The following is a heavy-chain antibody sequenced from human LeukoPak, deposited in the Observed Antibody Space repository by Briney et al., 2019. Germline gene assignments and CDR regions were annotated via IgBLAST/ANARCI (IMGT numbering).Heavy chain of an antibody. J-gene: IGHJ4*02. CDR2: ISGSGGST. V-gene: IGHV3-23*01. Sequence: GGSLRLSCAASGFTFSSYGMNWVSQAPGKGLEWVSAISGSGGSTYYADSMKGRFTISRDNSKNTLYLQMNSLRAEDTAVYYCAKDDSSGYYGVIQYYFDYWGQGTLVTVSS. CDR1: GFTFSSYG. CDR3: AKDDSSGYYGVIQYYFDY. D-gene: IGHD3-22*01.